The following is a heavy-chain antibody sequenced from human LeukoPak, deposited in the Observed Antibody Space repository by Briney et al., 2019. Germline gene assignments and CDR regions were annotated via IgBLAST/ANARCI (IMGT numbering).Heavy chain of an antibody. CDR2: ISGRGST. V-gene: IGHV4-59*01. J-gene: IGHJ3*02. Sequence: SETLSLTCIVSGVSISNYYWSWIRKSLGKGLEWIGHISGRGSTNYNPSLKSRVTISVDTSKNQFSLKLSSVTAADTALYYCASSRPYYDILTGQSDDAFDIWGQGTVVTISS. CDR1: GVSISNYY. CDR3: ASSRPYYDILTGQSDDAFDI. D-gene: IGHD3-9*01.